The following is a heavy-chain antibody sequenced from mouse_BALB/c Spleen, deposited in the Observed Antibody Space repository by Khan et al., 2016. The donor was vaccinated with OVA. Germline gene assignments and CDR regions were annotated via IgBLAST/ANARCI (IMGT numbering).Heavy chain of an antibody. D-gene: IGHD1-1*01. CDR3: TRLDYYYGRERFAY. V-gene: IGHV5-6*01. CDR2: VSTGGSYT. Sequence: EVELVESGGDLVKPGGSLKLSCAASGFTFSTYGMSWVRQAPDKRLVWFATVSTGGSYTYYPDSVKGRFTISRDKAKNTLFLQLSCLRSEDTAMFYGTRLDYYYGRERFAYWGQGTLVTVSA. J-gene: IGHJ3*01. CDR1: GFTFSTYG.